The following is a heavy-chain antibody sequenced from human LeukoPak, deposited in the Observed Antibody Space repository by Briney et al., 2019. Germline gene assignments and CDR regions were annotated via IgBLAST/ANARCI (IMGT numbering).Heavy chain of an antibody. J-gene: IGHJ3*02. CDR3: ARADEAKLGYCSSTSCSYAFDI. V-gene: IGHV3-7*02. D-gene: IGHD2-2*01. CDR2: ISPGGDEK. Sequence: PGGSLRLSCAASGFTFSSNWMTWVRQAPGQGLEWVANISPGGDEKYYVDSVRGRFTISRDNAKNSLYLQMNSLRAEDTAVYYCARADEAKLGYCSSTSCSYAFDIWGQGTMVTVSS. CDR1: GFTFSSNW.